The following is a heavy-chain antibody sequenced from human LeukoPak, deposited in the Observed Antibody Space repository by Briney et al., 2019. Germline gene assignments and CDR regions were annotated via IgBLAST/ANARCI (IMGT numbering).Heavy chain of an antibody. CDR3: ARTRLYYYDSSGYYSSYFDY. CDR2: IYYSGST. V-gene: IGHV4-59*01. D-gene: IGHD3-22*01. CDR1: GGSISSYY. J-gene: IGHJ4*02. Sequence: ASETLSLTCTVSGGSISSYYWSWIRQPPGKGLEWIGYIYYSGSTKYNASPKSGVTISVDTSKNQCSLMLSSVTAADTAVYYCARTRLYYYDSSGYYSSYFDYWGQGTLVTVSS.